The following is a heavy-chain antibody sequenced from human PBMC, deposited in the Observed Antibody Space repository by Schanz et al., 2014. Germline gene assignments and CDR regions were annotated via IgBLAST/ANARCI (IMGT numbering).Heavy chain of an antibody. CDR1: GFTFSKYG. V-gene: IGHV3-21*02. D-gene: IGHD2-21*02. CDR3: ARDLNRCGGDCYSG. J-gene: IGHJ4*02. Sequence: VQLVDSGGGLVKPGGSLRLSCAASGFTFSKYGVHWVRQAPGKGLEWVSSISPSSSYIYYADSVKGRFTISRDNAKNSLYLQMNSLRAEDTAVYYCARDLNRCGGDCYSGWGQGTLVTVSS. CDR2: ISPSSSYI.